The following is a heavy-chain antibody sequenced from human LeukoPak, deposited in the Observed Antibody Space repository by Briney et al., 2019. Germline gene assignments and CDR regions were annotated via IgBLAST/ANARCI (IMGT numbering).Heavy chain of an antibody. CDR3: AEFGGWYGEDGY. J-gene: IGHJ4*02. V-gene: IGHV3-21*01. Sequence: SLRLSSAASASTFTSHSMNWVRQAPRSGLEWVSSFSTSSSYRNYADSVKGRFTISRDNAKNSLYLQMSSLRAEDTAVYYCAEFGGWYGEDGYWGQGTLVTVSS. CDR1: ASTFTSHS. CDR2: FSTSSSYR. D-gene: IGHD6-19*01.